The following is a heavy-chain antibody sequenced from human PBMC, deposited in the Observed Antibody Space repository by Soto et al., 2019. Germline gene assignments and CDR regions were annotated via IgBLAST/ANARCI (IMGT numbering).Heavy chain of an antibody. CDR1: GFTFSSYS. V-gene: IGHV3-48*02. D-gene: IGHD6-19*01. Sequence: EVQLVESGGGLVQPGGSLRLSCAASGFTFSSYSMNWVRQAPGKGLEWVSYISSSSSTIYYADSVKGRFTISRDNAKNSLYLQMNSLRDEDTAVYYCAREVDTGDSSGWYFSSPDYWGQGTLVTVSS. CDR3: AREVDTGDSSGWYFSSPDY. CDR2: ISSSSSTI. J-gene: IGHJ4*02.